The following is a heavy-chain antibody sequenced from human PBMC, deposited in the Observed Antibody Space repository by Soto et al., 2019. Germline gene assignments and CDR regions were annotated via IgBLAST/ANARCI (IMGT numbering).Heavy chain of an antibody. CDR1: GFSLSTSGMC. V-gene: IGHV2-70*01. CDR2: IDWDDDK. CDR3: ARIPKYYDFWSGYFRPSYYYYGMDV. Sequence: SGPTLVNPTQPLTLTCTFSGFSLSTSGMCVSWIRQPPGKALEWLALIDWDDDKYYSTSLKTRLTISKDTSKNQVVLTMTNMDPVDTATYYCARIPKYYDFWSGYFRPSYYYYGMDVWGQGTTVTVSS. J-gene: IGHJ6*02. D-gene: IGHD3-3*01.